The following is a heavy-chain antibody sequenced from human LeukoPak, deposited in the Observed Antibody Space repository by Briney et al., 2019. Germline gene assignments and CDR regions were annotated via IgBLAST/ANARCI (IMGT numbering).Heavy chain of an antibody. D-gene: IGHD2-8*01. Sequence: SETLSLTCAVSGYSISSGYYWGWIRQPPGKGLEWIGSIHHSGSTYYNPSLKSRVTISVDTSKNQFSLKLSSVTAADTAVYYCARRPRGVQKGAFDIWGQGTMVTVSS. CDR2: IHHSGST. V-gene: IGHV4-38-2*01. CDR1: GYSISSGYY. J-gene: IGHJ3*02. CDR3: ARRPRGVQKGAFDI.